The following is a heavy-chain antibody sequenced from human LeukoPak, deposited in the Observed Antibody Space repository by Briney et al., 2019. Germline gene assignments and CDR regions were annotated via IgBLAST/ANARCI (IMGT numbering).Heavy chain of an antibody. V-gene: IGHV4-61*01. D-gene: IGHD1-26*01. CDR3: ARGGSYSLVDY. Sequence: SETLSLTCTVSGGSVSSGSYYWSWIRQPPGKGLEWIGYFYYSGSTNYNPSLKSRVTISVDTSKNQFSLKLSSVTAADTAVYYCARGGSYSLVDYWGQGTLVTVSS. CDR1: GGSVSSGSYY. CDR2: FYYSGST. J-gene: IGHJ4*02.